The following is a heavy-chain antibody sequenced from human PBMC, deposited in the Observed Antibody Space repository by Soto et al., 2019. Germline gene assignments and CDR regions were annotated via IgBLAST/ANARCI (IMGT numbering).Heavy chain of an antibody. Sequence: GGSLRLSCAASGFTFSNYGMGWVRQAPGKGLEWVSGISGNGLNAHYADSVQGRFTISRDNSKSTVDLQMNSLRVEDTAVYYYAKRQDYGDYVVDYWGHESLVTVAS. CDR3: AKRQDYGDYVVDY. D-gene: IGHD4-17*01. J-gene: IGHJ4*01. CDR1: GFTFSNYG. CDR2: ISGNGLNA. V-gene: IGHV3-23*01.